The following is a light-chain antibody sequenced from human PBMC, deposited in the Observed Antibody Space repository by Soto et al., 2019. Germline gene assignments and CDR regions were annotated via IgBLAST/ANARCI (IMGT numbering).Light chain of an antibody. CDR2: KVS. CDR1: QSLVYSDGNTY. V-gene: IGKV2-30*01. J-gene: IGKJ1*01. CDR3: MQHTHWSPKT. Sequence: DVVMTQSPLSLPVTLGQPASISCRSSQSLVYSDGNTYLNWFQQRPGQSPRRLIYKVSNRDSGVPDRFSGSGSVSDFTLKISRVEAEDVGVYYCMQHTHWSPKTFGQGTKVEIK.